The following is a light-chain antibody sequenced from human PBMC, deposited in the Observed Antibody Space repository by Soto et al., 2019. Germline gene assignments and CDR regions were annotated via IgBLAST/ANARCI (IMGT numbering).Light chain of an antibody. CDR2: EVT. CDR3: SSYTSISTLV. Sequence: QSALTQPVSVSGSPGQSITISCTGTSSDVGGYNYVSWYQQHPGKAPKLMIYEVTKRPSGVSNRFSGSKSGNTASLTISGLQAEDESDYYCSSYTSISTLVFGGGTKLPVL. V-gene: IGLV2-14*01. CDR1: SSDVGGYNY. J-gene: IGLJ2*01.